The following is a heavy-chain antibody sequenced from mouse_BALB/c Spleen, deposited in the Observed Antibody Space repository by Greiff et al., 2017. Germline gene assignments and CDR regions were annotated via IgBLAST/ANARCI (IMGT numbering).Heavy chain of an antibody. Sequence: EVKLEESGGDLVKPGGSLKLSCAASGFTFSSYGMSWVRQTPDKRLEWVATISSGGSYTYYPDRVKGRFTISIDNAKNTQYLQMSSLKSEDTAMYYCARRGTVPFAYWGQGTLVTVSA. J-gene: IGHJ3*01. V-gene: IGHV5-6*02. CDR2: ISSGGSYT. CDR3: ARRGTVPFAY. D-gene: IGHD4-1*01. CDR1: GFTFSSYG.